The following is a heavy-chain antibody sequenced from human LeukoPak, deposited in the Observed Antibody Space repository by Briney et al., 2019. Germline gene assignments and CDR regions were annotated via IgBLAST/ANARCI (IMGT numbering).Heavy chain of an antibody. CDR2: IRSKAYGGTT. J-gene: IGHJ4*02. CDR1: GFTFGDYA. Sequence: GGSLRLSCTASGFTFGDYAMSWVRQAPGKGLEWVGFIRSKAYGGTTEYAASVKGGFTIPRDDSKSIAYLQMNSLKTEDTAVYYCTRDYEVALDYWGQGTLVTVSS. V-gene: IGHV3-49*04. CDR3: TRDYEVALDY. D-gene: IGHD5-12*01.